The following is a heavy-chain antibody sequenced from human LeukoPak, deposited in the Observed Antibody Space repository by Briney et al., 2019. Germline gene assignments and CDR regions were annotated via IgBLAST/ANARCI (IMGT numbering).Heavy chain of an antibody. CDR2: ISGNGDST. V-gene: IGHV3-23*01. D-gene: IGHD3-22*01. CDR3: ARATHYYESSGYDY. CDR1: GFTFSSYA. J-gene: IGHJ4*02. Sequence: GGSLRLSCAVSGFTFSSYAMSWVRQAPGKGLEWVSVISGNGDSTYYTDSVKGRFTISRDNSKNTVYLQMNSLRAEDTALYYCARATHYYESSGYDYWGQGTLVTVSS.